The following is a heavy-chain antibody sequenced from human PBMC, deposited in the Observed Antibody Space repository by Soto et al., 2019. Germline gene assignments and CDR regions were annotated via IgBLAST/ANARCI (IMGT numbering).Heavy chain of an antibody. CDR1: GFTFISYS. CDR3: ARDKDWGWHDY. D-gene: IGHD2-8*02. V-gene: IGHV3-30-3*01. J-gene: IGHJ4*02. Sequence: QVPLVESGGGIVQPGESLRLSCEASGFTFISYSIHWVRQAPGKGLEWVATISHDGARTSYADSVNGRFTIPRDNSKTTVNLEMNSLRVEDTAVYHWARDKDWGWHDYWGQGTLVTVSS. CDR2: ISHDGART.